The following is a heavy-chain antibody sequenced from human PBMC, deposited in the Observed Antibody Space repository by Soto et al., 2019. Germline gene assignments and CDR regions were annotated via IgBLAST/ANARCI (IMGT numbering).Heavy chain of an antibody. Sequence: QVQLVESGGGVVQPGDSLRLSCAASGFMFSGYGMHWIRQAPGKGLEWVAVISHDGSEKYYGDSVKGRCTVSRDNSNNTGLLQLGRLRSVATSGYCCATRAWGVKAIGAPAACRGPRVQGAPVTFSS. CDR3: ATRAWGVKAIGAPAACRGP. V-gene: IGHV3-30*03. D-gene: IGHD3-16*01. CDR2: ISHDGSEK. J-gene: IGHJ5*02. CDR1: GFMFSGYG.